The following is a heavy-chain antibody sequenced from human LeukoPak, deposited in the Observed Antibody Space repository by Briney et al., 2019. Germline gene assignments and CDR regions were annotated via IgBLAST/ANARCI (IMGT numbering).Heavy chain of an antibody. CDR3: AAYTYCGGDCYSSWFDP. D-gene: IGHD2-21*02. CDR1: GGSISSYY. V-gene: IGHV4-59*01. Sequence: SETLSLTCTVSGGSISSYYWSWLRQPPGKRLEWLGYIYYSGSTNYNPSLKSRVTISVDTSKNQFSLKLSSVTAADTAVYYCAAYTYCGGDCYSSWFDPWGQGTLVTVSS. J-gene: IGHJ5*02. CDR2: IYYSGST.